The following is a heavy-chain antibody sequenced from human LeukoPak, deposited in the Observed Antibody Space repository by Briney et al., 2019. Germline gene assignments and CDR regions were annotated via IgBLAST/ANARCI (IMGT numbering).Heavy chain of an antibody. J-gene: IGHJ4*02. CDR3: ANSRDGYNFFDY. CDR2: IYSGGNT. Sequence: GGSLRLSCAASGFTVSSSYISWVRQAPGKGLEWVSVIYSGGNTYYAASVKGRFTISRDNSKNTLYLQMISLRAEDTAVYYCANSRDGYNFFDYWGQGTLVTVSS. CDR1: GFTVSSSY. V-gene: IGHV3-53*01. D-gene: IGHD5-24*01.